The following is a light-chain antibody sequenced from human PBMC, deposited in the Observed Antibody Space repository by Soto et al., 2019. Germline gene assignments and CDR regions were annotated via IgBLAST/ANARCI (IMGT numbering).Light chain of an antibody. Sequence: EIVLTQSPNTLSLSPGERATLSCRASQSVSSDYLVWYQQKPGQAPRLLIYGASTRATGIPDRFSGSGSGTDVTLTISRLEPEDFALYYCQQYGNSPPSVTFGPGTKVDFK. CDR1: QSVSSDY. V-gene: IGKV3-20*01. CDR3: QQYGNSPPSVT. CDR2: GAS. J-gene: IGKJ3*01.